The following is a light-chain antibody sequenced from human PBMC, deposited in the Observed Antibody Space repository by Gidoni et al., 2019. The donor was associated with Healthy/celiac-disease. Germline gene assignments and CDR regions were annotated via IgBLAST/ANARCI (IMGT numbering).Light chain of an antibody. Sequence: QSPSSLSASVGDRVTITCQASQDISNYLNWYQQQPGKAPKLLIYDTSKLETGVPSRFSGSGSGTDFTFTISSLQPEDIATYYCQHYDNLSALTFXGXTKVEIK. CDR3: QHYDNLSALT. CDR1: QDISNY. J-gene: IGKJ4*01. V-gene: IGKV1-33*01. CDR2: DTS.